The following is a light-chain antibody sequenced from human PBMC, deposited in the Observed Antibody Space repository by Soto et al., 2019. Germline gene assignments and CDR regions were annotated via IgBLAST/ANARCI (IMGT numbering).Light chain of an antibody. V-gene: IGKV4-1*01. J-gene: IGKJ4*01. Sequence: DIVMTQSPDSLAVSLGERATINCKSSQSVLYSSDNKKPLAWYLQKPGQPPKLLIYWASTRESGVPERFSGSGSGTDFTLTITNLQAEDVAVYYCQQYYSVPVTFSGGTKVEI. CDR3: QQYYSVPVT. CDR1: QSVLYSSDNKKP. CDR2: WAS.